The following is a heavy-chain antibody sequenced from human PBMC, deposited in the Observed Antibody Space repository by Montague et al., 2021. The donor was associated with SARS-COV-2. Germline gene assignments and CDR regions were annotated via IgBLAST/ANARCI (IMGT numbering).Heavy chain of an antibody. CDR2: IYYSGST. Sequence: SETLSLTCTVSGGSISSYYWSWIRQPPGKGLEWIGYIYYSGSTXXXPSXXXRVTISVDTSKNQFSLKLSSVTAADTAVYYCATSLSGGYYDILTGYYSGYYFGMEVWGQGATVTV. D-gene: IGHD3-9*01. J-gene: IGHJ6*02. CDR3: ATSLSGGYYDILTGYYSGYYFGMEV. V-gene: IGHV4-59*01. CDR1: GGSISSYY.